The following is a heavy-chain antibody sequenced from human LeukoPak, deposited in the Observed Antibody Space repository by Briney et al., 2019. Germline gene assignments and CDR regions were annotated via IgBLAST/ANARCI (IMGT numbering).Heavy chain of an antibody. CDR1: GFTFSSYS. CDR2: ISSSSSYI. Sequence: GGSLRLSCAASGFTFSSYSMNWVRQAPGKGLEWVSSISSSSSYIYYADSVKGRFTISRDNAKNSLYLQMNSLRAEDTAVHYCARLVTAIPNYFDYWGQGTLVTVSS. D-gene: IGHD2-21*02. V-gene: IGHV3-21*01. J-gene: IGHJ4*02. CDR3: ARLVTAIPNYFDY.